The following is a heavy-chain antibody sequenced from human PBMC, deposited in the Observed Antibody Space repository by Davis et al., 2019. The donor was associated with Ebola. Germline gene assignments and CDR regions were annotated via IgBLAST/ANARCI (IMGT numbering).Heavy chain of an antibody. J-gene: IGHJ3*02. CDR2: IIPILGIA. CDR3: ARDLVLVVYASFAAFDI. V-gene: IGHV1-69*04. CDR1: GGTFSSYA. Sequence: AASVKVSCKASGGTFSSYAISWVRQAPGQGLEWMGRIIPILGIANYAQKFQGRVTITADESTSTAYMELSSLRSEDTAVYYCARDLVLVVYASFAAFDIWGQGTMVTVSS. D-gene: IGHD2-8*02.